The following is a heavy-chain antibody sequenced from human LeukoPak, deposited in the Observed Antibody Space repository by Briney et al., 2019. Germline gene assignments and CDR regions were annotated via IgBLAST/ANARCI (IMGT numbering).Heavy chain of an antibody. CDR3: AKDSRYDYDFWSGYSHQARFDP. Sequence: HAGGSLRLSCAASGFTFSSYAMSWVRQAPGKGLEWVSAISGSGGSTYYADSVKGRFTISRDNSKNTLYLQMNSLRAEDTAVYYCAKDSRYDYDFWSGYSHQARFDPWGQGTLVTVSS. D-gene: IGHD3-3*01. CDR2: ISGSGGST. V-gene: IGHV3-23*01. CDR1: GFTFSSYA. J-gene: IGHJ5*02.